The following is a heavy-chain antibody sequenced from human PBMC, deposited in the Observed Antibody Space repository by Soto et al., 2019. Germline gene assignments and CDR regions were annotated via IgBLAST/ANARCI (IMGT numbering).Heavy chain of an antibody. V-gene: IGHV4-59*01. CDR2: IYYSGST. J-gene: IGHJ6*03. CDR1: GGSISSYY. CDR3: ARSIEYSSSLLYYYYYMDV. D-gene: IGHD6-6*01. Sequence: LSLTCTVSGGSISSYYWSWIRQPPGKGLEWIGYIYYSGSTNYNPSLKSRVTISVDTSKNQFSLKLSSVTAADTAVYYCARSIEYSSSLLYYYYYMDVWGKGTTVTVSS.